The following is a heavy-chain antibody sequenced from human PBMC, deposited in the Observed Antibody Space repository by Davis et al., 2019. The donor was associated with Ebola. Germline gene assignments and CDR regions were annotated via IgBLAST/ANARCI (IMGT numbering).Heavy chain of an antibody. J-gene: IGHJ5*02. CDR3: ARQGWSRYSLRHWLDP. V-gene: IGHV4-39*01. Sequence: MPSETLSLTCTVSGGSISSSSYYWGWIRQPPGKGLEWIGSIYYSGSTYYNPSLKSRVTISVDTSKNQFSLKLRSVTAADTAVYYCARQGWSRYSLRHWLDPWGRGTLVTVSS. CDR2: IYYSGST. D-gene: IGHD3-3*01. CDR1: GGSISSSSYY.